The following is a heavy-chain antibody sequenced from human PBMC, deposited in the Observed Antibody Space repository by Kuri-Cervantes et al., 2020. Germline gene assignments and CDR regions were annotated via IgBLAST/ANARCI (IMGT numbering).Heavy chain of an antibody. D-gene: IGHD2-15*01. V-gene: IGHV3-48*03. CDR3: ARAAVVAAPGDY. J-gene: IGHJ4*02. Sequence: LSLTCAASGFTFSSYEMNWVRQAPGKGLEWVSYISSSGSTIYYADSVKGRFTISRDNAKNSLYLQMNSLRAEDTAVYYCARAAVVAAPGDYWGQGTLVTVSS. CDR1: GFTFSSYE. CDR2: ISSSGSTI.